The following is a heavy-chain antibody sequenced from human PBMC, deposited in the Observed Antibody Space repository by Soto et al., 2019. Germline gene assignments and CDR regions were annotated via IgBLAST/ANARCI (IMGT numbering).Heavy chain of an antibody. Sequence: SVKVSCKASGGSFTSYSFTWVRQAPGQGLEWMGRIIPIQGKANYALKFQDRVTITADRSTRTVYTELTSLRPEDTAVYFCAKSLLFVDHGYMDVWGKGTTVTVSS. CDR3: AKSLLFVDHGYMDV. CDR1: GGSFTSYS. CDR2: IIPIQGKA. D-gene: IGHD2-21*01. V-gene: IGHV1-69*02. J-gene: IGHJ6*03.